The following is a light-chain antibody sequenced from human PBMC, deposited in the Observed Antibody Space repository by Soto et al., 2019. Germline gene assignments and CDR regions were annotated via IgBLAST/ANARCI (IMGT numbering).Light chain of an antibody. CDR3: QSSDSNLSGWGI. CDR1: SSNIRAGYD. Sequence: QSVLTQPPSGSRAPGQRSPISCNGSSSNIRAGYDVHEYQQLPGTAPKLLSYGDNNRPPGVPDRFSGSKSGTSASLAITGLPAEDEADYYCQSSDSNLSGWGIFRGGTKVTVL. CDR2: GDN. V-gene: IGLV1-40*01. J-gene: IGLJ2*01.